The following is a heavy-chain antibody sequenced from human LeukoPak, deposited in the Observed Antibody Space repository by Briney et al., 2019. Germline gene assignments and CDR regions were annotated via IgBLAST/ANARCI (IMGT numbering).Heavy chain of an antibody. V-gene: IGHV4-31*03. D-gene: IGHD5-18*01. Sequence: SETLSLTCTVSGGSIGSGGYYWSWIRQHPGKGLEWIGYIYYSGSTYYNPSLKSRVTISIDTSKNQFSLKLSSVTAADTAVYYCARKGYSYGHDFDYWGQGTLVTVSS. CDR1: GGSIGSGGYY. CDR2: IYYSGST. CDR3: ARKGYSYGHDFDY. J-gene: IGHJ4*02.